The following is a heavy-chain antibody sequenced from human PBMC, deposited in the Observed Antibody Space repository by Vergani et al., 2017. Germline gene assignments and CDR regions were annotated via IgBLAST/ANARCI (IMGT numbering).Heavy chain of an antibody. J-gene: IGHJ4*02. CDR1: GFTFSSYD. D-gene: IGHD3-10*02. V-gene: IGHV3-48*03. Sequence: EVQLVESGGGVVQPGGSLRLSCAASGFTFSSYDMNWVRQAPGKGLEWVSYISSSGSTIYYADSVKGRFTISRDNAKNSLYLQMNSLRAEDTAVYYCAKHFRCSGFDYWGQGTQVIVSS. CDR3: AKHFRCSGFDY. CDR2: ISSSGSTI.